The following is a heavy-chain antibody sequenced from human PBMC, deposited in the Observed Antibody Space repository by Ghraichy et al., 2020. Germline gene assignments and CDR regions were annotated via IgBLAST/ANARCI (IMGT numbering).Heavy chain of an antibody. J-gene: IGHJ4*02. CDR2: INTNNGNT. D-gene: IGHD5-12*01. V-gene: IGHV1-3*04. Sequence: ASVKVSCKASGYIFTSYAMHWVRQAPGQRLEWMGWINTNNGNTKYSQKFQGRVTITRDTSASTAYMEMTSLRSEDTAVYYCARVYGGYDVLYFDYWGQGTLVTVSS. CDR1: GYIFTSYA. CDR3: ARVYGGYDVLYFDY.